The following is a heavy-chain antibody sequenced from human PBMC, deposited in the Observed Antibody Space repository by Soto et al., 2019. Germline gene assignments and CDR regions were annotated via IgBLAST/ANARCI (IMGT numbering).Heavy chain of an antibody. V-gene: IGHV3-30*18. CDR2: ISYDGSNK. Sequence: GGSLRLSCAASGFTFSSYGMHWVRQAPGKGLEWVAVISYDGSNKYYADSVKGRFTISRDNSKNTLYLQMNSLRAEDTAVYYCAKEVAGFAEPDSYGYYYYGMDVWGQGTTVTVSS. CDR3: AKEVAGFAEPDSYGYYYYGMDV. J-gene: IGHJ6*02. CDR1: GFTFSSYG. D-gene: IGHD5-18*01.